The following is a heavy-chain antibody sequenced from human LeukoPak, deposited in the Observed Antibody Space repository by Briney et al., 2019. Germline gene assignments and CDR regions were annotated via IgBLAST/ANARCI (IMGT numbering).Heavy chain of an antibody. CDR1: GYTFTSYD. CDR3: ARAPPITRGPFDP. D-gene: IGHD3-10*01. J-gene: IGHJ5*02. CDR2: INPNSGGT. Sequence: ASVKVSCKASGYTFTSYDINWVRRATGQGLEWMGWINPNSGGTIYAQKFQGRVTMTRDTSISTVYMELSRLRSDDTAVYYCARAPPITRGPFDPWGQGTLVTVSS. V-gene: IGHV1-2*02.